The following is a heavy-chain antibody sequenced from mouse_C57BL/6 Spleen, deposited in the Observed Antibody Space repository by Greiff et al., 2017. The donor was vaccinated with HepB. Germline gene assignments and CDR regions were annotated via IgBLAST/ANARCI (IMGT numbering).Heavy chain of an antibody. CDR1: GFTFSDYG. V-gene: IGHV5-17*01. D-gene: IGHD2-3*01. J-gene: IGHJ3*01. CDR2: ISSGSSTI. CDR3: ARRDGYYDAWFAY. Sequence: EVKLQESGGGLVKPGGSLKLSCAASGFTFSDYGMHWVRQAPEKGLEWVAYISSGSSTIYYADTVKGRFTISRDNAKNTLFLQMTSLRSEDTAMYYCARRDGYYDAWFAYWGQGTLVTVSA.